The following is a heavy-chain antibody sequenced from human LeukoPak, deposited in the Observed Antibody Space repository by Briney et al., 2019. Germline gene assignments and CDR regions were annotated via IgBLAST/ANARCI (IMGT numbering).Heavy chain of an antibody. V-gene: IGHV3-20*04. J-gene: IGHJ6*03. Sequence: GGSLRLSCAASGFTVSRNYMTWVRQAPGKGLEWVSGINWNGGSTGYADSVKGRFTISRDNAKNSLYLQMNSLRAEDTALYYCARDRDGDYYYYYYYMDVRGKGTTVTVSS. CDR3: ARDRDGDYYYYYYYMDV. D-gene: IGHD4-17*01. CDR1: GFTVSRNY. CDR2: INWNGGST.